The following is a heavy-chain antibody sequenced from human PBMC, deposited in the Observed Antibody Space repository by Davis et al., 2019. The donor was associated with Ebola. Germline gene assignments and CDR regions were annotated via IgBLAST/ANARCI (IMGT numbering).Heavy chain of an antibody. CDR3: ARGTSSLVFGAFDI. CDR2: INHSGST. J-gene: IGHJ3*02. V-gene: IGHV4-34*01. Sequence: SETLSLTCTVSGGSISSYYWSWIRQPPGKGLEWIGEINHSGSTNYNPSLKSRVTISVDTSKNQFSLKLSSVTAADTAVYYCARGTSSLVFGAFDIWGQGTMVTVSS. D-gene: IGHD6-6*01. CDR1: GGSISSYY.